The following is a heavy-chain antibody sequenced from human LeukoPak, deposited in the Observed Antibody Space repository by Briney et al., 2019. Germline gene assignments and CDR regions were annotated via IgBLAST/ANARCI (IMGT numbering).Heavy chain of an antibody. Sequence: ASVKVSCKASGGTFSSYAIGWVRQAPGQGLEWMGGIIPIFGTANYAQKFQGRVTITADKSTSTAYMELSSLRSEDTAVYYCARTPRGQQLEQTDYWGQGTLVTVSS. V-gene: IGHV1-69*06. CDR1: GGTFSSYA. CDR3: ARTPRGQQLEQTDY. D-gene: IGHD6-13*01. J-gene: IGHJ4*02. CDR2: IIPIFGTA.